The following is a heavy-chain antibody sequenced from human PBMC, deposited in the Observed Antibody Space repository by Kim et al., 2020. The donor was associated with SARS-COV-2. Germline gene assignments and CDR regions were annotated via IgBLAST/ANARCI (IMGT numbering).Heavy chain of an antibody. Sequence: GGSLRLSCAASGFTFSSYSMNWVRQAPGKGLEWVSSISSSSSYIYYADSVKGRFTISRDNAKNSLYLQMNSLRAEDTAVYYCARVGRIFWGMDVWGQGTTVTVSS. CDR3: ARVGRIFWGMDV. CDR1: GFTFSSYS. J-gene: IGHJ6*02. D-gene: IGHD3-9*01. CDR2: ISSSSSYI. V-gene: IGHV3-21*01.